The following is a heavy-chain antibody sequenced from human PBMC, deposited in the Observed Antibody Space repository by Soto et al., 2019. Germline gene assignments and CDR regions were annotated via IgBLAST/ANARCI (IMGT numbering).Heavy chain of an antibody. CDR2: ISGSGGST. D-gene: IGHD6-6*01. CDR1: GFTFRSYA. V-gene: IGHV3-23*01. J-gene: IGHJ4*02. CDR3: AKDGYSTSSCVDY. Sequence: EVQLLESGGGLVQPGGSLRLSCAASGFTFRSYAMRWVRQAPGKGLEWVSSISGSGGSTYYADSVKGRFTISRDNSKNTLYLQMNSLRAEDTAVYYCAKDGYSTSSCVDYWGQGTLVTVSS.